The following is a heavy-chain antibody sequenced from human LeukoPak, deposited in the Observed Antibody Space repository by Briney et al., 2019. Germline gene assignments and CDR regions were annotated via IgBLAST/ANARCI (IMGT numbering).Heavy chain of an antibody. Sequence: SETLSLTCTVSGGSISSYYWSWIRQPPGKGLEWIGYIYYGGSTNYNPSLKSRVTISVDTSKNQFSLKLSSVTAADTAVYYCARGPSRYYYGMDVWGQGTTVTVSS. CDR3: ARGPSRYYYGMDV. J-gene: IGHJ6*02. CDR2: IYYGGST. V-gene: IGHV4-59*01. CDR1: GGSISSYY.